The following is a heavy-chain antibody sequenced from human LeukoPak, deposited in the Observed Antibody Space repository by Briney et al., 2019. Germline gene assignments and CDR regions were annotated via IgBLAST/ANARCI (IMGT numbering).Heavy chain of an antibody. V-gene: IGHV3-23*01. CDR2: ISGSGGST. CDR3: AKEWKDSSGYYYYVDY. CDR1: GFTFSSYA. J-gene: IGHJ4*02. D-gene: IGHD3-22*01. Sequence: GGSLRLSCAASGFTFSSYAMSWGRQAPGKGLEWVSAISGSGGSTYYADSVKGRFTISRDNSKNTLYLQMNSLRAEDTAVYYCAKEWKDSSGYYYYVDYWGQGTLVTVSS.